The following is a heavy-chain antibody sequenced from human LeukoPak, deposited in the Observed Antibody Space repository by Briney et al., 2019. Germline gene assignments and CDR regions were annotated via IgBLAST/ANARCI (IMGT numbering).Heavy chain of an antibody. J-gene: IGHJ6*03. V-gene: IGHV3-23*01. CDR2: ISGGGVST. CDR1: GFTFSSYA. D-gene: IGHD6-13*01. Sequence: GGSLRLSCAASGFTFSSYAMSWVRQAPGKGLEWVSTISGGGVSTYYADSVKGRFTISRDNSKHTLYLQMNSLRAEVTAVYYCAKDGSSWYFDYMDVWGKGTTVTVSS. CDR3: AKDGSSWYFDYMDV.